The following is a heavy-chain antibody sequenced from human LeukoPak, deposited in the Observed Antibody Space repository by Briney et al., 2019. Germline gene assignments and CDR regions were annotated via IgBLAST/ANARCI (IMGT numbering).Heavy chain of an antibody. D-gene: IGHD4-17*01. V-gene: IGHV1-69*13. J-gene: IGHJ6*03. Sequence: SVKVSCKASGGTFSSYAISWVRQAPGQGLEWMGGIIPIFGTANYAQKFQGRVTITADESTSTAYMELSSLRSEDTAVYYCAGKTTTFYYYYYMDVWGKGTTVTISS. CDR3: AGKTTTFYYYYYMDV. CDR2: IIPIFGTA. CDR1: GGTFSSYA.